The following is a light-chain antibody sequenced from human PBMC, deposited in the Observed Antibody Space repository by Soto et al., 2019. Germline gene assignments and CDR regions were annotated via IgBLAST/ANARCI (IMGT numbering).Light chain of an antibody. CDR3: QQRNNWPPVT. V-gene: IGKV3-11*01. CDR2: DAS. J-gene: IGKJ4*01. CDR1: RSVSSY. Sequence: EIVLTQSPATLSLSPGASATLSCRATRSVSSYLAWYQQKPGQAPRLLIYDASSRPTGIPARFSGSGSGTDFTLTISSLEPEDFAVYYCQQRNNWPPVTFGGGTKVDIK.